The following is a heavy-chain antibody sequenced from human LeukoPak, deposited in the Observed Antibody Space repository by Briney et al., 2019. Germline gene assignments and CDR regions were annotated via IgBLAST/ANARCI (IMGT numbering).Heavy chain of an antibody. CDR3: ARGAAEEQWLVDGYFDY. CDR2: ISYDGSNK. CDR1: GFTFSSYA. D-gene: IGHD6-19*01. Sequence: PGGSLRLSCAASGFTFSSYAMHWVRQAPGKGLEWVAVISYDGSNKYYADSVKGRFTISRDNSKNTLYLQMNSLRAEDTAVYYCARGAAEEQWLVDGYFDYWGQGTLVTVSS. V-gene: IGHV3-30-3*01. J-gene: IGHJ4*02.